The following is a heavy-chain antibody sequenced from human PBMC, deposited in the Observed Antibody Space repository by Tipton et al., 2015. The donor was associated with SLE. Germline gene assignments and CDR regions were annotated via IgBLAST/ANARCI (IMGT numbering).Heavy chain of an antibody. CDR3: VSSNSQYYYGMDV. D-gene: IGHD6-13*01. Sequence: SLRLSCSASGFTFSSYAMHWVRQAPGKGLEYVSAISSNGGSTYYADSVKGRFTISRDNSKNTLYLQMSSLRAEDTAVYYCVSSNSQYYYGMDVWGQGTTVTVSS. V-gene: IGHV3-64D*06. J-gene: IGHJ6*02. CDR1: GFTFSSYA. CDR2: ISSNGGST.